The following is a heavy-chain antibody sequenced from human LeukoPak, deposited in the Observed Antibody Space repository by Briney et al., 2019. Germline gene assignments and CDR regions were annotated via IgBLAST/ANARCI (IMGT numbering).Heavy chain of an antibody. D-gene: IGHD2/OR15-2a*01. J-gene: IGHJ4*02. CDR2: IYASGST. CDR1: GGSISNYY. Sequence: SETLSLTCSVSGGSISNYYWNWLRQPAGKGLEGIGRIYASGSTNYNPSLKSRVTISMDKSKNHFSLNLKSVTAADPAFYYCARDFYGDDGHHPFDYWGQGIQVTVSS. CDR3: ARDFYGDDGHHPFDY. V-gene: IGHV4-4*07.